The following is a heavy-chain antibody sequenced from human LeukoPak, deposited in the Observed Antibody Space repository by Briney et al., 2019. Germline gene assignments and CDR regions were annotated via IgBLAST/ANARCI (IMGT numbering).Heavy chain of an antibody. CDR1: GFTFSSYA. Sequence: GGSLRLSCAASGFTFSSYAMSWVRQAPGKGLEWVSAISGSGGSTYYADSVKGRFTISRDDSKNTLYLQMNSLRAEDTAVYYCAKDAVYCSGSSCYSGVDYWGQGTLVTVSS. CDR3: AKDAVYCSGSSCYSGVDY. V-gene: IGHV3-23*01. CDR2: ISGSGGST. D-gene: IGHD2-15*01. J-gene: IGHJ4*02.